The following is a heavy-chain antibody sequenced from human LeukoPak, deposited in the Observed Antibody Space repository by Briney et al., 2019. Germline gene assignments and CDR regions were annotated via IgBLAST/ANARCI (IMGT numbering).Heavy chain of an antibody. D-gene: IGHD3-22*01. J-gene: IGHJ3*02. CDR3: ARGLATMIVVVLDAFDI. CDR1: GGSFSGYY. V-gene: IGHV4-34*01. Sequence: SETLSLTCGVYGGSFSGYYWTWIRQSPGMGLEWIGEIIHTGRTNYNPSLTSRVSISVDTSKNQFSLELSSVTAADTAVYYCARGLATMIVVVLDAFDIWGQGTMVTVSS. CDR2: IIHTGRT.